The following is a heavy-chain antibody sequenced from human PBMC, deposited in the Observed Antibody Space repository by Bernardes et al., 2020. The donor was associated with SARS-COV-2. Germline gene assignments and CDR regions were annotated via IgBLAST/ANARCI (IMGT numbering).Heavy chain of an antibody. Sequence: ASMKVSWKASGYTFTGYYMHWVRQAPGQGLEWMGWINPNSGGTNYAQKFQGRVTMTRDTSISTAYMELSRLRSDDTAVYYCATKRDRSSGWPLGLWGQGTLVTVSS. CDR1: GYTFTGYY. CDR2: INPNSGGT. D-gene: IGHD6-19*01. J-gene: IGHJ4*02. V-gene: IGHV1-2*02. CDR3: ATKRDRSSGWPLGL.